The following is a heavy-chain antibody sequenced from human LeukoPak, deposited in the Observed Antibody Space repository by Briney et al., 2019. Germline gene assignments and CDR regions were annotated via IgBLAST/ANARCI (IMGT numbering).Heavy chain of an antibody. D-gene: IGHD3-10*01. CDR3: ARVHGSGSYYNGKDAFDI. CDR2: IKQDGSEK. CDR1: GFTFSDYY. V-gene: IGHV3-7*01. Sequence: GGSLRLSCAASGFTFSDYYMSWIRQAPGKGLEWVANIKQDGSEKYYVDSVKGRFTISRDNAKNSLYLQMNSLRAEDTAVYYCARVHGSGSYYNGKDAFDIWGQGTMVTVSS. J-gene: IGHJ3*02.